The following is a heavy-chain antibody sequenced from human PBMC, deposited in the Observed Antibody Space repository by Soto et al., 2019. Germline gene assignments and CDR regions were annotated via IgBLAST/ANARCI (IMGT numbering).Heavy chain of an antibody. CDR1: GGSISSYY. Sequence: SETLSLTCTVSGGSISSYYWSWIRQPPGKGLEWIGYIYHSGSTYYNPSLKSRVTISVDRSKNQFSLKLSSVTAADTAVYYCARVRGEFGDAFDIWGQGTMVTVSS. D-gene: IGHD3-10*01. V-gene: IGHV4-59*12. CDR2: IYHSGST. J-gene: IGHJ3*02. CDR3: ARVRGEFGDAFDI.